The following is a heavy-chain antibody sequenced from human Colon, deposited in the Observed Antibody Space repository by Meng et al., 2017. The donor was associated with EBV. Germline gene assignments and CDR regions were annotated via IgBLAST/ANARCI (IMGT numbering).Heavy chain of an antibody. CDR2: ISGGGDNI. D-gene: IGHD1-14*01. Sequence: EVLVLESGGGVVPPGGYLRLSCAVSGFTFISHTMSWVRQAPRKGLEWVSGISGGGDNIYYADSVKGRFTISRDNSKNTVDLQMNSLRAEDTAVYYCVPSPGGQGTLVTVSS. V-gene: IGHV3-23*01. J-gene: IGHJ4*02. CDR1: GFTFISHT. CDR3: VPSP.